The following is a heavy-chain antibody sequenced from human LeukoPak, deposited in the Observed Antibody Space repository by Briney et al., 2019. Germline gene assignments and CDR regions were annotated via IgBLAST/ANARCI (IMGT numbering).Heavy chain of an antibody. J-gene: IGHJ3*02. Sequence: PGGSLRLSCAASRFTFSNCGVNWVRQAPGKGLEWVSYINSRSSTIYYAVSVRGRFTISRDNAKNSLYLQMNSLKAEDTAIYYCAREVGTPQAFDIWGQGTMVTVSS. D-gene: IGHD1-26*01. CDR1: RFTFSNCG. CDR2: INSRSSTI. CDR3: AREVGTPQAFDI. V-gene: IGHV3-48*01.